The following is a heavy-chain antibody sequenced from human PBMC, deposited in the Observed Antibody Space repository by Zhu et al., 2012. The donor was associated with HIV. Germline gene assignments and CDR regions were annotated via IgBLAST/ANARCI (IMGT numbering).Heavy chain of an antibody. V-gene: IGHV4-30-4*08. J-gene: IGHJ4*02. CDR3: VGGLWYGSGWYLDD. CDR2: IFFTGTA. D-gene: IGHD6-19*01. Sequence: QVQLRESGPGLVNPSQTLSLTCTVSGGSISSANYYWSWVRQPPGMGLEWLGYIFFTGTAYYKPSLNSRLSMSLDTSENQFSLKLTSVTAADTAVYYCVGGLWYGSGWYLDDWGQGNPGPPSPQ. CDR1: GGSISSANYY.